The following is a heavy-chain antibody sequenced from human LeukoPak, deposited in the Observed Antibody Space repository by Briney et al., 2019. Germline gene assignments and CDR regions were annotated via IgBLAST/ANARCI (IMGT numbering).Heavy chain of an antibody. D-gene: IGHD3-10*01. CDR3: ARAGAWQIDP. V-gene: IGHV4-59*11. CDR1: GGSISSHY. Sequence: SETLSLTCTVSGGSISSHYWSWIRQPPGKGLEWIGYIFYSGSTNYHPSLKSRVTISVDKSKNQFSLKLKSVTAADTAVYYCARAGAWQIDPWGQGTLVTVSS. CDR2: IFYSGST. J-gene: IGHJ5*02.